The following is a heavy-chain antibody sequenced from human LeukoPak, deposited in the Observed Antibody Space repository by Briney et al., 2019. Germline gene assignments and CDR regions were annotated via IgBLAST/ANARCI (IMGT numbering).Heavy chain of an antibody. J-gene: IGHJ3*02. CDR1: GGTFSSYA. CDR3: ARGSLVGAKGAFDI. D-gene: IGHD1-26*01. Sequence: GASVKVSCKASGGTFSSYAISWVRQAPGQGLEWMGGIIPIFGTANYAQKFQGRVTITADKSTSTAYMELSSLRSEDTAVYYCARGSLVGAKGAFDIWGQGTMVTVSS. V-gene: IGHV1-69*06. CDR2: IIPIFGTA.